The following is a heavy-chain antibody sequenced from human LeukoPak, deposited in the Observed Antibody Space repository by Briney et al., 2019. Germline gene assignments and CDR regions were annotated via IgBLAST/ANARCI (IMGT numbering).Heavy chain of an antibody. J-gene: IGHJ4*02. V-gene: IGHV3-7*01. D-gene: IGHD2-8*01. CDR3: ARKGGTRGPLNY. CDR2: IKQDGSET. CDR1: GFTFSNYW. Sequence: GESLRLSCAASGFTFSNYWMSCVRQAPGKGLEWVANIKQDGSETYYVDSVKGRFTISRDNAKNSLFLQMNSLTAEDTAVYYCARKGGTRGPLNYWGQGALVTVSS.